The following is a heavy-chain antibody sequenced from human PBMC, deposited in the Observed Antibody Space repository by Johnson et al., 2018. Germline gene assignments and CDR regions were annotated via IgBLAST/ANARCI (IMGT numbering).Heavy chain of an antibody. Sequence: QVQLVQSGGGLVKPGGSLRLSCAASGFTFSDYYMSWIRQAPGKGLEWVSYISSSGSTIYYADSVKGRFTISRDNAKNSLYLQMNSLRAEDTALYYCARADSSGFQDDTFDIWGQGTMVTVSS. CDR3: ARADSSGFQDDTFDI. V-gene: IGHV3-11*01. CDR2: ISSSGSTI. J-gene: IGHJ3*02. CDR1: GFTFSDYY. D-gene: IGHD3-22*01.